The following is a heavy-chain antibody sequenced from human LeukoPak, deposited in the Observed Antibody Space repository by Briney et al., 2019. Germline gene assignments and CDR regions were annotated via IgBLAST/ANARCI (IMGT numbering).Heavy chain of an antibody. CDR1: GGTFSSYA. CDR3: ARAPYDFWSGYSLAGMDV. D-gene: IGHD3-3*01. Sequence: SVKVSCKASGGTFSSYAISWVRQAPGQGLEWMGRIIPILGIANYAQKFQGRVTITADKSTSTAYMELSSLRSEDTAVYYCARAPYDFWSGYSLAGMDVWGQGTTVTVSS. J-gene: IGHJ6*02. V-gene: IGHV1-69*04. CDR2: IIPILGIA.